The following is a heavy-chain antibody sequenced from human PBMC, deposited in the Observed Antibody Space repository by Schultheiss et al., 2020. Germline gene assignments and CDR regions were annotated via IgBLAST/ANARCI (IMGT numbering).Heavy chain of an antibody. V-gene: IGHV4-34*01. CDR2: INHSGST. CDR1: GGSISSYY. CDR3: ARGAGFNSSGYYYFDY. J-gene: IGHJ4*02. D-gene: IGHD3-22*01. Sequence: SETLSLTCTVSGGSISSYYWSWIRQPPGKGLEWIGEINHSGSTNYNPSLKSRVTISVDTSKNQFSLKLSSVTAADTAVYYCARGAGFNSSGYYYFDYWGQGTLVTVSS.